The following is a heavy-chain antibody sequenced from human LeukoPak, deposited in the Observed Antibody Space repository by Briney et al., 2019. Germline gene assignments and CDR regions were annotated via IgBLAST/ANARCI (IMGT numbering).Heavy chain of an antibody. Sequence: AISGSGGSTYYADSVKGRFTISRDNSKNTLYLQMNSLRVEDTAVYYCAKGYKVTYFDYWGQGTLVTVSS. CDR2: ISGSGGST. J-gene: IGHJ4*02. V-gene: IGHV3-23*01. D-gene: IGHD1-1*01. CDR3: AKGYKVTYFDY.